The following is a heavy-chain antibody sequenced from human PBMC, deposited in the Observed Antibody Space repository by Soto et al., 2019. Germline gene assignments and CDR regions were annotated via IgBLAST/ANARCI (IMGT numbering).Heavy chain of an antibody. Sequence: ASVKVSCKASGYTFTGYYMHWLRQAPGQGLEWMGWINPNSGGTNYAQKFQGRVTMTRDTSISTAYMELSRLRSDDTAVYYCARGRGPIAARRHFDYWGQGTLVTVSS. V-gene: IGHV1-2*02. CDR2: INPNSGGT. D-gene: IGHD6-6*01. J-gene: IGHJ4*02. CDR1: GYTFTGYY. CDR3: ARGRGPIAARRHFDY.